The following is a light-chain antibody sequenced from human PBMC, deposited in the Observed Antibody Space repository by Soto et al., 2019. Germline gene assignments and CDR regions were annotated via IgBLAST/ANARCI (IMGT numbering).Light chain of an antibody. V-gene: IGKV1-5*03. J-gene: IGKJ1*01. Sequence: DIQMTQSPSTLSASVGDRVTITCRASQSISSYLAWYQQKPGKAPKLLIYKASSLESGVPSRFSRSGSGTEFTLTVNSLQPDDFATDYCQQYNSYSWTFGQGTKVEIK. CDR1: QSISSY. CDR3: QQYNSYSWT. CDR2: KAS.